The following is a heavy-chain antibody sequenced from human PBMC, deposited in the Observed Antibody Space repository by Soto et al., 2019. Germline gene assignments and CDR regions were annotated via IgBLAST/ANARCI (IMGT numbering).Heavy chain of an antibody. CDR2: ISYDGSNK. Sequence: PGGSLSLSCAASGFTFRSYGMHWVRQAPGKGLEWVAVISYDGSNKYYADSVKGRFTISRDNSKNTLYLQMNSLRAEDTAVYYCAKDTGQSADYWGQGTLVTVSS. CDR1: GFTFRSYG. CDR3: AKDTGQSADY. J-gene: IGHJ4*02. V-gene: IGHV3-30*18.